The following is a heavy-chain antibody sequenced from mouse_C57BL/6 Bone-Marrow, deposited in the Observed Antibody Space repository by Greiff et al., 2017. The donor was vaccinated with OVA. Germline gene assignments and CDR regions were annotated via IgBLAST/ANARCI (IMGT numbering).Heavy chain of an antibody. Sequence: EVQLQQSGPELVKPGASVKISCKASGYTFTDYYMNWVKQSHGKSLEWIGDINPNNGGTSYNQKFKGKATLTVDKSSSTAYMELRSLTSEDSAVYYCARKGDDYDKGYYFDYWGQGTTLTVSS. V-gene: IGHV1-26*01. CDR1: GYTFTDYY. CDR3: ARKGDDYDKGYYFDY. D-gene: IGHD2-4*01. J-gene: IGHJ2*01. CDR2: INPNNGGT.